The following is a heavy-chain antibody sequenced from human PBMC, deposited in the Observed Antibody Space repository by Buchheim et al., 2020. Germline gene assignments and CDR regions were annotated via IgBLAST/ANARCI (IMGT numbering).Heavy chain of an antibody. CDR3: ARETPNTMVQRDNMD. J-gene: IGHJ6*03. CDR2: INHIGDT. V-gene: IGHV4-34*02. CDR1: GGSISGFY. D-gene: IGHD3-10*01. Sequence: QVQLQQWGAGALKPSETLSLTCAVSGGSISGFYWTWIRQSPGKGLEWIGEINHIGDTAYSPSLKSRVTISVDTSKNQFSLKLTSVTAADTAVYYCARETPNTMVQRDNMD.